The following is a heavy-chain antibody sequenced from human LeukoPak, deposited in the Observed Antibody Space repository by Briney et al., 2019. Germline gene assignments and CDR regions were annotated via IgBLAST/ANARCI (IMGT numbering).Heavy chain of an antibody. J-gene: IGHJ4*02. CDR3: AKHRSDFWSRSDV. CDR1: GFTFSSYA. CDR2: ISGSGGST. D-gene: IGHD3-3*01. V-gene: IGHV3-23*01. Sequence: GGSLRLSCAASGFTFSSYAMSWVRQAPGKGLEWVSAISGSGGSTYYADSVKGRFTISIDNSKNTLYMQMNSLRAEDTAVYYCAKHRSDFWSRSDVWGQGSLVTVSS.